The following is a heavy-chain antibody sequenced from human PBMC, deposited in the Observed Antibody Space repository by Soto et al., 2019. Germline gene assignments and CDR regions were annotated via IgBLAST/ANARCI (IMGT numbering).Heavy chain of an antibody. CDR3: ARFVRSCSGTTCYTRADV. D-gene: IGHD2-2*02. CDR1: GGSVGSDTHY. CDR2: IYSSGRT. Sequence: PSETLSLTCTVSGGSVGSDTHYWRWIRQPPGKRLEWIGFIYSSGRTNYTPSLTSRATMSVDTSKNQFSLKLRSVIVADTAVYHCARFVRSCSGTTCYTRADVWGQATTVTVS. V-gene: IGHV4-61*01. J-gene: IGHJ6*02.